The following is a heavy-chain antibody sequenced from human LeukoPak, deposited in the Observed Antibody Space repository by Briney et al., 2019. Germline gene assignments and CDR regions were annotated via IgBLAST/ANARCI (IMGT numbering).Heavy chain of an antibody. CDR1: GYTFTGYY. CDR3: AISHDILTGYGDY. J-gene: IGHJ4*02. D-gene: IGHD3-9*01. CDR2: INPNSGGT. V-gene: IGHV1-2*06. Sequence: ASVKVSCKASGYTFTGYYMHWVRQAPGQGLEWMGRINPNSGGTNYAQKFQGRVTMTRDTSISTAYMELSRLRSDDTAVYYCAISHDILTGYGDYWRQGTLVTVSS.